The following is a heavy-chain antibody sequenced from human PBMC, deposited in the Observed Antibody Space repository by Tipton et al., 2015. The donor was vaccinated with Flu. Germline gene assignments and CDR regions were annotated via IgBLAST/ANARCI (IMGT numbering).Heavy chain of an antibody. V-gene: IGHV3-33*01. Sequence: SLRLSCAASGFTFSSYAMHWVRQAPGKGLEWVAGIWYDGSNKYYADSVKGRFTISRDNSKNTLYLQMNSLRAEDTAVYYCARRDYSNYVSDPKSWFDPWGQGTLVTVSS. J-gene: IGHJ5*02. CDR3: ARRDYSNYVSDPKSWFDP. CDR2: IWYDGSNK. CDR1: GFTFSSYA. D-gene: IGHD4-11*01.